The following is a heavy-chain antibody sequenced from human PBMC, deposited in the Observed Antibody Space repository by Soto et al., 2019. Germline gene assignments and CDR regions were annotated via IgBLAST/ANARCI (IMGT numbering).Heavy chain of an antibody. CDR1: GFTFSSYA. J-gene: IGHJ5*02. CDR2: ISGSGGST. D-gene: IGHD2-15*01. Sequence: GGSLRLSCAASGFTFSSYAMSWVRQAPGKGLEWVSAISGSGGSTYYADSVKGRFTISRDNAKNSLYLQMNSLRAEDTAVYYCARARLCSGGSCPSGWFDPWGQGTLVTVSS. CDR3: ARARLCSGGSCPSGWFDP. V-gene: IGHV3-23*01.